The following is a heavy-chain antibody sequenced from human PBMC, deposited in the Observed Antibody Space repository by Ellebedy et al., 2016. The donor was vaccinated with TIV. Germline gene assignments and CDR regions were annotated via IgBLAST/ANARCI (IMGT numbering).Heavy chain of an antibody. Sequence: ASVKVSXXASGCTFTSCPMHWVRQAPGQGLEWMGWIDAGNGNTAYSQKFQDRVIITRDTSASTVYMELSSLRSEDTAVYWCARDLAGNWAIDYWGQGTLVTVSS. D-gene: IGHD4-23*01. J-gene: IGHJ4*02. CDR3: ARDLAGNWAIDY. CDR1: GCTFTSCP. CDR2: IDAGNGNT. V-gene: IGHV1-3*01.